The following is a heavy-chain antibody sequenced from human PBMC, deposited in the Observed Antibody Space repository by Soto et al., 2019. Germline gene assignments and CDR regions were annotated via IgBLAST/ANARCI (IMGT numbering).Heavy chain of an antibody. V-gene: IGHV1-46*01. J-gene: IGHJ6*03. CDR2: INPSGGST. CDR1: GYTFTSYY. D-gene: IGHD3-3*01. CDR3: AKEGGAFTYYDFWSGLVYYYMDV. Sequence: ASVKVSCKASGYTFTSYYMHWVRQAPGQGLEWMGIINPSGGSTSYAQKFQGRVTMTRDTSTSTVYMELSSLSSEDTAVYYCAKEGGAFTYYDFWSGLVYYYMDVWGKGTTVTVSS.